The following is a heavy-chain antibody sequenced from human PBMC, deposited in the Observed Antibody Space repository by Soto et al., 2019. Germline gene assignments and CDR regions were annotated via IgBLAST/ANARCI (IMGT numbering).Heavy chain of an antibody. Sequence: ASVKVSCKASGYTFTSYAMHWVRQAPGQRLEWMGWINAGNGNTNYAQKLQGRVTMTTDTSTSTAYMELRSLRSDDTAVYYCARHKGSGSLGYYYGMDVWGQGTTVTVSS. D-gene: IGHD3-10*01. CDR1: GYTFTSYA. V-gene: IGHV1-3*01. CDR2: INAGNGNT. CDR3: ARHKGSGSLGYYYGMDV. J-gene: IGHJ6*02.